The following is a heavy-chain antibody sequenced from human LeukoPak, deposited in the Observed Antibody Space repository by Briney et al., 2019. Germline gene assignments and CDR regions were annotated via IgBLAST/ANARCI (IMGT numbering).Heavy chain of an antibody. Sequence: ASVKVSCKVSGYTLTELSMHWVRQAPGQGLEWMGWISAYNGNTNYAQKLQGRVTMTTDTSTSTAYMELRSLRSDDTAVYYCARDLGAEYYYGSGSYSDYWGQGTLVTVSS. D-gene: IGHD3-10*01. CDR3: ARDLGAEYYYGSGSYSDY. J-gene: IGHJ4*02. CDR2: ISAYNGNT. V-gene: IGHV1-18*01. CDR1: GYTLTELS.